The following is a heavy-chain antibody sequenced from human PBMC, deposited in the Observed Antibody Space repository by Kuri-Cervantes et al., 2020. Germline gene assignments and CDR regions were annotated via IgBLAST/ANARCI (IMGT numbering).Heavy chain of an antibody. CDR1: GFTFDDYT. V-gene: IGHV3-43*01. D-gene: IGHD3-9*01. CDR2: ISWDGGST. J-gene: IGHJ5*02. CDR3: AKDGYDILTFLVS. Sequence: GGFLRLSCAASGFTFDDYTMHWVRQAPGKGLEWVSLISWDGGSTYYADSVKGRFTISRDNAKNSLYLQMNSPRAEDTALYYCAKDGYDILTFLVSWGQGTLVTVSS.